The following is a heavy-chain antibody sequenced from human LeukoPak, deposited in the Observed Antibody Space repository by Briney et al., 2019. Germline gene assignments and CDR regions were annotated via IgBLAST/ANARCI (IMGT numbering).Heavy chain of an antibody. Sequence: GGSLRLSCAASGFTFNTYATSWVRQAPGKGLEWVSTISGTSGNTYYADSVKGRFTISRDNSKNTLYLQMNSLRAEDTAVYYCAKFDGGQLWSPSYYYYMDVWGKGTTVTVSS. CDR3: AKFDGGQLWSPSYYYYMDV. CDR1: GFTFNTYA. J-gene: IGHJ6*03. V-gene: IGHV3-23*01. D-gene: IGHD5-18*01. CDR2: ISGTSGNT.